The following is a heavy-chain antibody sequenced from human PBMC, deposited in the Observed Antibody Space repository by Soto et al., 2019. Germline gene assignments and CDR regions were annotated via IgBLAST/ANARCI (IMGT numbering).Heavy chain of an antibody. J-gene: IGHJ6*03. CDR3: ASNADYDFWSGSLGYYYYMDV. CDR2: IYSGGST. Sequence: GGSLRLSCAASGFTVSSNYMSWVRQAPGKGLEWVSVIYSGGSTYYADSVKGRFTISRDNSKNTLYLQMNSLRAEDTAVYYCASNADYDFWSGSLGYYYYMDVWGKGTTVTVSS. V-gene: IGHV3-66*01. D-gene: IGHD3-3*01. CDR1: GFTVSSNY.